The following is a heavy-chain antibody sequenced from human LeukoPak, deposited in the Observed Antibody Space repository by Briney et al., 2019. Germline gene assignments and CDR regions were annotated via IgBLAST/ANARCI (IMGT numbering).Heavy chain of an antibody. V-gene: IGHV3-30*03. J-gene: IGHJ4*02. CDR2: ISYDGSNK. CDR3: ARTRLSCDC. Sequence: GGSLRLSCAASGFTFSSYGMHWVRQAPGQGLEWVAVISYDGSNKYYADSVKGRFTISRDNSKKSLFLQMNSLRDEDTAVYYCARTRLSCDCWGQGTLVTVSS. D-gene: IGHD2/OR15-2a*01. CDR1: GFTFSSYG.